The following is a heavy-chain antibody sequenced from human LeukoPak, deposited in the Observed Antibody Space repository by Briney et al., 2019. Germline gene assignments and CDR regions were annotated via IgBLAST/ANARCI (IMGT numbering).Heavy chain of an antibody. Sequence: SGTLSLTCAVSGGSISSSNWWSWVRQPPGTGLEWIGEIYHSGSTNYNPSLKSRVTISVDKSKNQFSLKLSSVTAADTAVYYCARDPTPMMITFGGVIVRGVAFDIWGQGTMVTVSS. CDR2: IYHSGST. V-gene: IGHV4-4*02. CDR3: ARDPTPMMITFGGVIVRGVAFDI. J-gene: IGHJ3*02. D-gene: IGHD3-16*02. CDR1: GGSISSSNW.